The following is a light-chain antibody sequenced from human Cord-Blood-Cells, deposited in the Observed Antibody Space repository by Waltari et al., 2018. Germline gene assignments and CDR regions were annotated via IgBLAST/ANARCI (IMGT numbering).Light chain of an antibody. CDR2: DAS. J-gene: IGKJ3*01. CDR1: QSVSSY. Sequence: IVLTQSTATLSLSPGARATLSCRASQSVSSYLAWYQQKPGQAPRLLIYDASNRATGIPARFSGSGSGTDFTLTISSLEPEDFAVYYCQQRSNSFTFGPGTKVDIK. CDR3: QQRSNSFT. V-gene: IGKV3-11*01.